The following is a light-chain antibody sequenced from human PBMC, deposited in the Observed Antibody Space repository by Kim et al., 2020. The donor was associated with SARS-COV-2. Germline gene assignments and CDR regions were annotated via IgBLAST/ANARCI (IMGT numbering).Light chain of an antibody. CDR2: WAS. V-gene: IGKV4-1*01. CDR1: QSVLYSTNNKNY. Sequence: ATINCKSSQSVLYSTNNKNYLAWYQQKPGQPPKLLIYWASTRESGVPDRFSGSGSGTDFTLTISSLQAEDVAVYYCQQYYSTPLTFGGGTKVDIK. CDR3: QQYYSTPLT. J-gene: IGKJ4*01.